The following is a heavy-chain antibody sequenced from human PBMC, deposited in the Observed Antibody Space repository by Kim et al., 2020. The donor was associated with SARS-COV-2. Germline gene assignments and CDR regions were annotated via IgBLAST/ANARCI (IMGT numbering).Heavy chain of an antibody. CDR2: ISAYNGNT. CDR1: GYTFTSYG. V-gene: IGHV1-18*01. J-gene: IGHJ4*02. CDR3: ARDLRAYYDILTGYYSFWGGESGCDY. Sequence: ASVKVSCKASGYTFTSYGISWVRQAPGQGLEWMGWISAYNGNTNYAQKLQGRVTMTTDTSTSTAYMELRSLRSDDTAVYYCARDLRAYYDILTGYYSFWGGESGCDYWGQGTLVTVSS. D-gene: IGHD3-9*01.